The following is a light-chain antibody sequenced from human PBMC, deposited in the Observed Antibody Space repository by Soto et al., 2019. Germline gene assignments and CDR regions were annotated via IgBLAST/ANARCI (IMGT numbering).Light chain of an antibody. CDR3: QPFNTFPLT. CDR2: DAS. V-gene: IGKV1-13*02. J-gene: IGKJ4*01. Sequence: IQLTQSPSTLSASVGDRVTITCRASQGIGTALAWYHQRPGNSPDLLVYDASTLQSGVPSRFSVSGSQTDFSLTISGLQSEDFGHHYCQPFNTFPLTVGGGPRVEIK. CDR1: QGIGTA.